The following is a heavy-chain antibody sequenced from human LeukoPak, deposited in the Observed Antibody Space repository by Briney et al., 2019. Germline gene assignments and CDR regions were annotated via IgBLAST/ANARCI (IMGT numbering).Heavy chain of an antibody. CDR2: IHPNSGDT. J-gene: IGHJ4*02. CDR3: ARDYSGSYTH. CDR1: GYTFTDYY. D-gene: IGHD1-26*01. Sequence: ASVKVSCNASGYTFTDYYIHWVRQAPGQGLEWMGLIHPNSGDTYYAQKFRGRVTMTRDTSITTAYVELDRLTSDDTAVYYCARDYSGSYTHWAQGTLVTISS. V-gene: IGHV1-2*06.